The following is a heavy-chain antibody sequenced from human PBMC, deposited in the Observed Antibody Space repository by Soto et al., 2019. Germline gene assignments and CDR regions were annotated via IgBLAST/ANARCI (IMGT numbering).Heavy chain of an antibody. Sequence: PGGSLRLSCAASGFTFSSYAMHWVLQAPGKGLEWVAVISYDGSNKYYADSVKGRFTISRDNSKNTLYLQMNSLRAEDTAVYYCARSYSSSSVWYGYGMDVWGQGTTVTVSS. CDR2: ISYDGSNK. CDR1: GFTFSSYA. J-gene: IGHJ6*02. V-gene: IGHV3-30-3*01. D-gene: IGHD6-6*01. CDR3: ARSYSSSSVWYGYGMDV.